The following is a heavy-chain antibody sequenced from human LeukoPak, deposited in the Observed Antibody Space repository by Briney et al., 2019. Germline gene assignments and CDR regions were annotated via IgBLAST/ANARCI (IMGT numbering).Heavy chain of an antibody. CDR1: GGSFSGYY. D-gene: IGHD2-2*01. CDR3: ARFRLYCSSTSCYSRFDP. CDR2: INHSGST. J-gene: IGHJ5*02. V-gene: IGHV4-34*01. Sequence: SETLSLTCAVYGGSFSGYYWSWIRQPPGKGLEWIGEINHSGSTNYNPPLKSRVTISVDTSKNQFSLKLSSVTAADTAVYYCARFRLYCSSTSCYSRFDPWGQGTLVTVSS.